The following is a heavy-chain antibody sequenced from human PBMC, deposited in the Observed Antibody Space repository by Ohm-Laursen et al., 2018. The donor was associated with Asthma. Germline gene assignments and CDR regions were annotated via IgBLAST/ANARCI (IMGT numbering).Heavy chain of an antibody. V-gene: IGHV3-23*01. CDR2: ISGSGDST. D-gene: IGHD4-11*01. CDR1: GITFSNYA. CDR3: SRDPRRLPF. Sequence: SLRLSCTAPGITFSNYALSWVRQAPGKGLEWVSAISGSGDSTNYADSVRGRFTISRDNSKNTLYLQMNSLRAEDTAVYYCSRDPRRLPFWGQGTTVTVSS. J-gene: IGHJ6*02.